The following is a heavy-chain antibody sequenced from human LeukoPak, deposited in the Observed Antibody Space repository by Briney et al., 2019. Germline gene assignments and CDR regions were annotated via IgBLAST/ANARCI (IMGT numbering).Heavy chain of an antibody. J-gene: IGHJ4*02. CDR1: GFTVSSNY. CDR2: IYSGGST. D-gene: IGHD5-18*01. Sequence: GGSLRLSCAASGFTVSSNYMSWVRQAPGKGLEWVSVIYSGGSTYYADSVKGRFTISRDNSKNTLYLQMNSLRAEDTAVYYCARGALVQRGYSYGHPYFDYWGQGTLVTVSS. V-gene: IGHV3-53*01. CDR3: ARGALVQRGYSYGHPYFDY.